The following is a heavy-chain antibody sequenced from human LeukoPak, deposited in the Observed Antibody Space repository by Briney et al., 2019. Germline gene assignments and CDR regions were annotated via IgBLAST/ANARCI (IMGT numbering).Heavy chain of an antibody. V-gene: IGHV4-39*01. Sequence: PSETLSLTCTVSSGSVSTSSYYWGWIRQPPGKGLEWIGSVYYSGSTYYNPSLKSRVTISVDTSKNQFSLKLSSVTAADTAVYYCAREGSSGYSIDYWGQGTLVTVSS. CDR3: AREGSSGYSIDY. J-gene: IGHJ4*02. D-gene: IGHD3-22*01. CDR2: VYYSGST. CDR1: SGSVSTSSYY.